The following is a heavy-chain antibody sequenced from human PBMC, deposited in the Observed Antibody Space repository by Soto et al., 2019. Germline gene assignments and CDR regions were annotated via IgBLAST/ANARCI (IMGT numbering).Heavy chain of an antibody. CDR2: VSHDGRNT. V-gene: IGHV3-30*18. J-gene: IGHJ4*02. D-gene: IGHD6-19*01. CDR1: GFTFSDYA. Sequence: VQLVESGGGVVQPGRSLRLSCAASGFTFSDYAMHWVRQAPGKGLEWVAVVSHDGRNTHYADSVKGRFTSSRDSSKNTVSLEMTSLRAEDTAVYCCAKGGRQWLVTSDFNYWGQGALVTVSS. CDR3: AKGGRQWLVTSDFNY.